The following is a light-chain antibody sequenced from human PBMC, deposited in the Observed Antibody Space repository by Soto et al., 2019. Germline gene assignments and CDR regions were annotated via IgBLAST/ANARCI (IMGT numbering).Light chain of an antibody. V-gene: IGKV3-15*01. J-gene: IGKJ4*01. CDR2: GAS. Sequence: IVMTQSPATLSVSPGERATLSCRASQSVSSNLAWYQQKPGQAPRLLIYGASTRATGIPARFSGSGSGTEFTLTISSLQSEDFAVYYCQQRSNWPLTFSGGTKVDIK. CDR3: QQRSNWPLT. CDR1: QSVSSN.